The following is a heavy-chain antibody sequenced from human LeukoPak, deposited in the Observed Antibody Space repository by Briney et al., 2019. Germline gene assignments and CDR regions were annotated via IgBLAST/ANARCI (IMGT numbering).Heavy chain of an antibody. CDR3: ATEAWGATAGGY. Sequence: GGSLRLSCEVSGVTFSGSAMHWVRQVSGKGLEWIGRIRTKTKNYATLYAPSLKGRFIISRDDSKDTAYLQMNTLKTEDTAVYYCATEAWGATAGGYWGQGTLVTVSS. V-gene: IGHV3-73*01. J-gene: IGHJ4*02. CDR1: GVTFSGSA. D-gene: IGHD1-26*01. CDR2: IRTKTKNYAT.